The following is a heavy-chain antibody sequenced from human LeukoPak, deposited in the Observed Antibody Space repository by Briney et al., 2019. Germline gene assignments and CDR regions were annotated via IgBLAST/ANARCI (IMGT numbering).Heavy chain of an antibody. CDR2: LWYDGSNK. CDR1: GFTFSNYG. Sequence: PGGSLRLSCAASGFTFSNYGMHWVRQAPGKGLEWVAALWYDGSNKNYVDSVKGRFTISRDNSKNTVYLQMNSLRAEDTAVYYCARSAAGTYYWGQGTLVTVSS. CDR3: ARSAAGTYY. J-gene: IGHJ4*02. V-gene: IGHV3-33*01. D-gene: IGHD1-1*01.